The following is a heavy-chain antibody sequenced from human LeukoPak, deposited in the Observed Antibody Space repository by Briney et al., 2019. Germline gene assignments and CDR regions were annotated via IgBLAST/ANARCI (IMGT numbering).Heavy chain of an antibody. D-gene: IGHD3-22*01. CDR3: ARDKYFYDSRGYLFDY. V-gene: IGHV4-30-4*07. CDR1: GDSIRSGGYS. Sequence: PSETLSLTCAVSGDSIRSGGYSWGWIRQPPGKGLEWIGYIYYSGSTYYNPSLKSRITISLDTSKNQFSLKLSSVTAADTALYYCARDKYFYDSRGYLFDYWGQGTLVTVSS. CDR2: IYYSGST. J-gene: IGHJ4*02.